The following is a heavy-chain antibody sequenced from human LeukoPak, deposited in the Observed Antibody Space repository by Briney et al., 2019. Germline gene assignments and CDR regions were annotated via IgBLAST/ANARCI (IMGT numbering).Heavy chain of an antibody. D-gene: IGHD3-22*01. J-gene: IGHJ4*02. CDR2: INPNSGGT. CDR1: GYTFTSYD. Sequence: ASVKVSCKASGYTFTSYDINWVRQAPGQGLEWMGWINPNSGGTNYAQKFQGRVTMTRDTSISTAYMELSRLRSDDTAVYYCARESYDSSGYHFDYWGQGTLVTVSS. V-gene: IGHV1-2*02. CDR3: ARESYDSSGYHFDY.